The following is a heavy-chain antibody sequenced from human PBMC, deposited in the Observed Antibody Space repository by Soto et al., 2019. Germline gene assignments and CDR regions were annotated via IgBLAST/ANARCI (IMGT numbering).Heavy chain of an antibody. D-gene: IGHD2-15*01. J-gene: IGHJ4*02. CDR1: EFTFSDYY. CDR3: ARARKNCSGGSCYSGLVYYFDY. V-gene: IGHV3-11*01. Sequence: PGGSLRLSCAASEFTFSDYYMSWIRQAPGKGLEWVSYISSSGSTIYYADSVKGRFTISRDNAKNSLYLQMNSLRAEDTAVYYCARARKNCSGGSCYSGLVYYFDYWGQGTLVTVSS. CDR2: ISSSGSTI.